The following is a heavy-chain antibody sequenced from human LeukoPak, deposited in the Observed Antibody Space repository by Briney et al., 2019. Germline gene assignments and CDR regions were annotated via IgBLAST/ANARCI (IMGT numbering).Heavy chain of an antibody. CDR2: IYSSGNT. V-gene: IGHV4-39*01. Sequence: SETLSLTCSVSGASISSSNYYWGWVRQSPGKGLEWIGNIYSSGNTYYNASLKSRVTMYIDTSKNQFSLKLSSVTAADTAVYYCASLRVVVRTPYQLYNWFDPWGQGTLVTVSS. CDR1: GASISSSNYY. CDR3: ASLRVVVRTPYQLYNWFDP. D-gene: IGHD2-15*01. J-gene: IGHJ5*02.